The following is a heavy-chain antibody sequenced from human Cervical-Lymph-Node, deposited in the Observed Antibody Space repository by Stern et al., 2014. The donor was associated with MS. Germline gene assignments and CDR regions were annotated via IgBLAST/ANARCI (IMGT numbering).Heavy chain of an antibody. CDR3: ARGEYCSGGDCYPGVFDY. CDR1: GFTFSDYS. Sequence: EVQMVEYGGGLVKPGGSLRVSWAASGFTFSDYSMNWVRQAPGKGLERVSSDGRSGCSMYYGDTVKGRFTISRDKAKNSLYLQMNSLRAEDTAVYYCARGEYCSGGDCYPGVFDYWGQGTLVTVSS. CDR2: DGRSGCSM. J-gene: IGHJ4*02. D-gene: IGHD2-21*02. V-gene: IGHV3-21*01.